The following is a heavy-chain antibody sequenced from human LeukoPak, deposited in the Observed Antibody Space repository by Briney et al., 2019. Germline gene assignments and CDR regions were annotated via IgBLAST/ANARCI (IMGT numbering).Heavy chain of an antibody. V-gene: IGHV5-51*01. CDR2: IYPGDSDS. D-gene: IGHD3-16*01. Sequence: GESLKISCKGSGYSFTNYWIGWVRQMPGEGLEWMGIIYPGDSDSAYSPSFQGQVTISADESISTAYLQWSSLKASDSGMYYCARHPRMNTIPVLTPDAFDIWGQGTMVTVSS. CDR1: GYSFTNYW. J-gene: IGHJ3*02. CDR3: ARHPRMNTIPVLTPDAFDI.